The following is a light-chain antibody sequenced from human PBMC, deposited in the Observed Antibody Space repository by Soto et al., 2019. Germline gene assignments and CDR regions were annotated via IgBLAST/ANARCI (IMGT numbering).Light chain of an antibody. CDR3: QQRSNWPVT. J-gene: IGKJ1*01. CDR1: QSVSSY. CDR2: DAS. V-gene: IGKV3-11*01. Sequence: EIVLTQSPATLSLSPGEGATLSCRASQSVSSYLAWYQQKPGQAPRLLIYDASIRSTGIPARFSVSGSGTDFTLIISSLEPEDFAVYYCQQRSNWPVTFGLGTKVEV.